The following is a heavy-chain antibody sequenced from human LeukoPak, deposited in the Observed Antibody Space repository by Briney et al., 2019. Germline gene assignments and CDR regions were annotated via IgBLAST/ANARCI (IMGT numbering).Heavy chain of an antibody. D-gene: IGHD2-2*01. CDR3: ARVVRYCSSTSCYYRWSGMDV. CDR1: GFTFSSYW. V-gene: IGHV3-7*03. Sequence: GGSLRLSCAASGFTFSSYWMSWVRQAPGKGLEWVANIKQDGSEKYYVDSVKGRFTISRDNAKNSLYLQMNSLRAEDTAVYYCARVVRYCSSTSCYYRWSGMDVWGKGTTVTVSS. J-gene: IGHJ6*04. CDR2: IKQDGSEK.